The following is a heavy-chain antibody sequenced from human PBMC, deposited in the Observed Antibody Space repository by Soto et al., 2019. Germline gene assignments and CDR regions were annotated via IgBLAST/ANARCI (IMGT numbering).Heavy chain of an antibody. J-gene: IGHJ5*02. CDR3: ARVRGNQLLGWFDP. Sequence: SETLSLTCTVSGGSITSYYWSWIRQPPGKGLEWIGSFYYTGGTNYNPSLKSRVTISVDTSKKQFSLKLSSVTAADTAVYYCARVRGNQLLGWFDPWGQGTLVTVSS. V-gene: IGHV4-59*12. CDR1: GGSITSYY. D-gene: IGHD2-2*01. CDR2: FYYTGGT.